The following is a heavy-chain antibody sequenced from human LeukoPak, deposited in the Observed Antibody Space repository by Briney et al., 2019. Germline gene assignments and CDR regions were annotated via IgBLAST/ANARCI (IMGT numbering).Heavy chain of an antibody. Sequence: GGSLRLSCAASGFTFSSYAMSWVRQAPGKGPEWVSAISDSGGSTYFADSVKGRFTISRDNSKNTLYLQMNSLRAEDTAVYYCAKEPYDSSGYYFDYWGQGTLVTVSS. CDR3: AKEPYDSSGYYFDY. D-gene: IGHD3-22*01. CDR2: ISDSGGST. J-gene: IGHJ4*02. V-gene: IGHV3-23*01. CDR1: GFTFSSYA.